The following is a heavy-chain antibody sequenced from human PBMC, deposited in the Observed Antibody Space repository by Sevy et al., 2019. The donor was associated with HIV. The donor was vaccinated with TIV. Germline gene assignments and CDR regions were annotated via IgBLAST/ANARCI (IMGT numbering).Heavy chain of an antibody. Sequence: GGSLRLSCAASGFTFSSYAMSWVRQAPGKGLEWVSAISGSGGSTYYADSVKGRFTTSRDNSKNTLYLQMNSLRAEDTAVYYCAKELGDILTGYTGLFDYWGQGTLVTVSS. CDR1: GFTFSSYA. V-gene: IGHV3-23*01. CDR3: AKELGDILTGYTGLFDY. D-gene: IGHD3-9*01. CDR2: ISGSGGST. J-gene: IGHJ4*02.